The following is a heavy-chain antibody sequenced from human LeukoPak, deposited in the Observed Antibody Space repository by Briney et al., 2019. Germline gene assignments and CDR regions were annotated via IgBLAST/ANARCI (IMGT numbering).Heavy chain of an antibody. Sequence: SETLSLTCTVSGNSISSGDNYWSWIRQPAGKGLEWIGRIYTSGSTNYNPSLKSRVTMSVDTSKNQFSLKLSSVTAADTAVYYCARDSGGYWGQGTLVTVSS. CDR3: ARDSGGY. CDR2: IYTSGST. J-gene: IGHJ4*02. V-gene: IGHV4-61*02. CDR1: GNSISSGDNY. D-gene: IGHD3-16*01.